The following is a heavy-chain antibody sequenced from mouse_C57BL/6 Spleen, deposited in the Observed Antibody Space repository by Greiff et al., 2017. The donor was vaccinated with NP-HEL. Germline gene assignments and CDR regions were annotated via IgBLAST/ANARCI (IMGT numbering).Heavy chain of an antibody. D-gene: IGHD2-4*01. J-gene: IGHJ3*01. V-gene: IGHV7-3*01. CDR3: ARRYDYDDGAWFAY. CDR2: IRNKANGYTT. Sequence: EVKLMESGGGLVQPGGSLSLSCAASGFTFTDYYMSWVRQPPGKALEWLGFIRNKANGYTTEYSASVKGRFTISRDNSQSILYLQMNALRAEDSATYYCARRYDYDDGAWFAYWGQGTLVTVSA. CDR1: GFTFTDYY.